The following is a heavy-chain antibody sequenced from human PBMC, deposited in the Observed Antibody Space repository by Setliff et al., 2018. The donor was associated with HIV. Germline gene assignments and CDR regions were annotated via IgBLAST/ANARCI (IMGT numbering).Heavy chain of an antibody. CDR3: ARSTTAD. CDR1: GGTFSSYA. CDR2: INVGT. Sequence: ASVKVSCKASGGTFSSYAISWVRQAPGQGLEWMGWINVGTNYAQKFQGRVTMTRDTSISTAYMELSRLRSDDTAVYYCARSTTADWGQGTMVTVSS. D-gene: IGHD4-17*01. J-gene: IGHJ4*02. V-gene: IGHV1-2*02.